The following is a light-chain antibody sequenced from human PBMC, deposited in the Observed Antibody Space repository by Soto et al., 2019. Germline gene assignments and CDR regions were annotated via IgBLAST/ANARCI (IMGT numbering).Light chain of an antibody. CDR3: QQYGNSRWT. J-gene: IGKJ1*01. CDR2: GAS. CDR1: QSVSSSY. V-gene: IGKV3-20*01. Sequence: EVVLTQSPGTLSLFPGERATLSCRASQSVSSSYLAWYQQKPGQAPRPLIFGASSRATGIPDRFSGSGSGTDFILTISRLEPEDFAVYYCQQYGNSRWTFGQGTKVEIK.